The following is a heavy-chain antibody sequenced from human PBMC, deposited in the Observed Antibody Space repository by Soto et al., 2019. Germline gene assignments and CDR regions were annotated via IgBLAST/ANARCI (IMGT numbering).Heavy chain of an antibody. V-gene: IGHV5-51*01. CDR2: IYPGDSDT. J-gene: IGHJ6*02. D-gene: IGHD2-15*01. CDR3: ARLSGYCSGGSRYSKYYYYYYGMDV. CDR1: GYSFTSYW. Sequence: GESLKISCKGSGYSFTSYWIGWVRQMPGKGLERMGIIYPGDSDTRYSPSFQGQVTISADKSISTAYLQWSSLKASDTAMYYCARLSGYCSGGSRYSKYYYYYYGMDVWGQGTTVTVSS.